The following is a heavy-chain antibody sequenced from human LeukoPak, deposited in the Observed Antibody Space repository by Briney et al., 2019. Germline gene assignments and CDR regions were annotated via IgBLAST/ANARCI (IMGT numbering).Heavy chain of an antibody. CDR2: IYPYDSDT. J-gene: IGHJ4*02. Sequence: GESLKISCKDSGYSFTSYWIGWVRQMPGKGLEWVGIIYPYDSDTRYSPSFQGQVTISVDNSITTAYLQWSSLKASDTAMYYCARHEAYSSSYVDYWGQGTLVTVSS. D-gene: IGHD6-13*01. CDR1: GYSFTSYW. V-gene: IGHV5-51*01. CDR3: ARHEAYSSSYVDY.